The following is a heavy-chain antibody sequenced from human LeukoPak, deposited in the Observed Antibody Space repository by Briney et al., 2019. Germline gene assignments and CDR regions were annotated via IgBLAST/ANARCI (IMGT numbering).Heavy chain of an antibody. J-gene: IGHJ4*02. D-gene: IGHD3-22*01. Sequence: SETLSLTCSVSGGSISSYYWSWIRQPPGKGLEWIGYIYYSGSTNYNPSLKSRVIISVDTSKNQFSLKLSSVTAAGTAVYYCARGYYDSTGYLYYFDYWGQGTLVTVSS. CDR3: ARGYYDSTGYLYYFDY. CDR2: IYYSGST. V-gene: IGHV4-59*12. CDR1: GGSISSYY.